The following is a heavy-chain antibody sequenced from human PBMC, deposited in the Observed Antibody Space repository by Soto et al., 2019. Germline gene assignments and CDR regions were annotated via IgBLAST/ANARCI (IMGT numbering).Heavy chain of an antibody. Sequence: SETLSLTCTVSGGSISSGDYYWSWIRQPPGKGLEWIGYIYYSGSTYYNPSLKSRVTISVDTSKNQFSLKLSSVTAADTAVYYCARDGSSGYYPLAFDIWGQGTMVTVS. CDR3: ARDGSSGYYPLAFDI. D-gene: IGHD3-22*01. CDR1: GGSISSGDYY. J-gene: IGHJ3*02. CDR2: IYYSGST. V-gene: IGHV4-30-4*01.